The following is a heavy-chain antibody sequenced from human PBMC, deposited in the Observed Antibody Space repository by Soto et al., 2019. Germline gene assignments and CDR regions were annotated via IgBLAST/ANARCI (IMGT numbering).Heavy chain of an antibody. CDR3: AKGSRIWTTDY. CDR1: GYTFSDYA. V-gene: IGHV1-3*01. Sequence: QVQLVQSGAEVKKPGASVKVFCKASGYTFSDYAIRWVRQAPGQRLELMGWIAPGNGNTKYSQNFQGRVTITRDTSATTAYMELSGLRSEDTAVYYCAKGSRIWTTDYGGQGNLGTVSS. J-gene: IGHJ4*02. D-gene: IGHD3-3*01. CDR2: IAPGNGNT.